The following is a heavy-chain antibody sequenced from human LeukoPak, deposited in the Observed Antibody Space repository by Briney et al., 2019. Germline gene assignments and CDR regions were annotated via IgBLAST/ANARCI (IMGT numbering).Heavy chain of an antibody. J-gene: IGHJ4*02. CDR1: GGSFSNYY. V-gene: IGHV4-34*01. CDR2: INHIGST. Sequence: SETLSLTCAVYGGSFSNYYWSWIRQPPGKGLEWIGEINHIGSTKYNPSLKSRVTMSVDTSKNQFSLNLNSVTAADTAVYYCAREADDLENDYWGQGTLVTVSS. D-gene: IGHD3-3*01. CDR3: AREADDLENDY.